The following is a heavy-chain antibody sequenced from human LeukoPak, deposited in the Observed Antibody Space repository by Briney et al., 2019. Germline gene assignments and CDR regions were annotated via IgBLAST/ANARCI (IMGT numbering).Heavy chain of an antibody. J-gene: IGHJ4*02. CDR3: AKADSSGWLGTDY. Sequence: PGGSLRLSCAASGFTFSSYAMSWVRQAPGKGLEWVSAISGSVSSTYYADSVKGRFTISRDNSKKTLYLQMNSLRADDTAVYYCAKADSSGWLGTDYWGQGTLVTVSS. V-gene: IGHV3-23*01. CDR2: ISGSVSST. CDR1: GFTFSSYA. D-gene: IGHD6-19*01.